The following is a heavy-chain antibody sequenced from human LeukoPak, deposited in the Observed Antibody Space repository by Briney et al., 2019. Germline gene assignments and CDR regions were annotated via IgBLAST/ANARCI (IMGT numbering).Heavy chain of an antibody. Sequence: SETLSLNCTVSGGSLYNYYWSWMRQPPGKALEGIGYIYYSGTTTNYNPSLKSRVTISVDTYKNQFSLKLNSVTAADTALYYCARVDDWNALEYWGQGTLVTVSS. CDR3: ARVDDWNALEY. CDR1: GGSLYNYY. D-gene: IGHD1-1*01. CDR2: IYYSGTTT. J-gene: IGHJ4*02. V-gene: IGHV4-59*01.